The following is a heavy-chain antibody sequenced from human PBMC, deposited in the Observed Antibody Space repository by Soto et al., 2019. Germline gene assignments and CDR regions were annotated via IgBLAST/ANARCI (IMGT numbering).Heavy chain of an antibody. CDR2: SRNKANSYTT. V-gene: IGHV3-72*01. J-gene: IGHJ4*02. D-gene: IGHD4-4*01. Sequence: EVQLVESGGGLVQPGGSLRLSCAASGFTFSDHYMDWVRQAPGKGLEWVGRSRNKANSYTTEYAASVKGRFTISRDDSKNSLYLQMNSLKPEDTAVYYCARGLQTDYWGQGTLVTVSS. CDR1: GFTFSDHY. CDR3: ARGLQTDY.